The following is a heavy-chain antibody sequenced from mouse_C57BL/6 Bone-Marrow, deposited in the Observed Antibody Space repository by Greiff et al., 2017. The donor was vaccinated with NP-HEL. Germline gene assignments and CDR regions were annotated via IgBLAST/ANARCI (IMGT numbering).Heavy chain of an antibody. Sequence: EVKVVESEGGLVQPGSSMKLSCTASGFTFSDCYMAWVRQVPEKGLEWVANINYDGSSTYYLDSLKSRFILSRDNAKNILYLQMSSLKSEDTATYYCARAYSNFAYYFDYWGQGTTLTVSS. J-gene: IGHJ2*01. CDR3: ARAYSNFAYYFDY. CDR1: GFTFSDCY. D-gene: IGHD2-5*01. CDR2: INYDGSST. V-gene: IGHV5-16*01.